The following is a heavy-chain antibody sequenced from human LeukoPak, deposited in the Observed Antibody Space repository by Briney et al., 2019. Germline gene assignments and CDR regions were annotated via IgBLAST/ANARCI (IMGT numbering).Heavy chain of an antibody. CDR2: INTNTGNP. Sequence: GASVKVSCKASGYTFTSYAMNWVRQAPGQGLEWMGWINTNTGNPTYAQGFTGRFVFSLDTSVSTAYLQISSLKAEDTAVYYCARSHYDILTGYYPDGDYWGQGTLVTVSS. D-gene: IGHD3-9*01. J-gene: IGHJ4*02. CDR3: ARSHYDILTGYYPDGDY. V-gene: IGHV7-4-1*02. CDR1: GYTFTSYA.